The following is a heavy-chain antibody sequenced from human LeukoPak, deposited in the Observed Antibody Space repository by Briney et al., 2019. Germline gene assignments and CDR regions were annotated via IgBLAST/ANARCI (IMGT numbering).Heavy chain of an antibody. J-gene: IGHJ4*02. CDR2: INPSGGST. D-gene: IGHD5-18*01. V-gene: IGHV1-46*01. CDR1: GYTFTSYY. CDR3: ARGGAVDTAMRGYFDH. Sequence: ASVKVSCKASGYTFTSYYMHWVRQAPGQGLEWMGIINPSGGSTSYAQKFQGRVTMTRDTSTSTVYMELSSLRSEDTAVYYCARGGAVDTAMRGYFDHWGQGTLVTGSS.